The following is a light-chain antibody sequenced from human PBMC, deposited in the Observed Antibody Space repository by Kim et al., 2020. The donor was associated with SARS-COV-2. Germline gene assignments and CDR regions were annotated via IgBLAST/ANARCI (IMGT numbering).Light chain of an antibody. Sequence: SITFSCSGTCSNIMPLYYAHWYQQRPGTAPTLLIFAHDKRPSGVPDRFSGSKSGTSASLAITGLQAEDEADYYCQSYDGSLSGFVFGSGTKVTVL. V-gene: IGLV1-40*01. CDR3: QSYDGSLSGFV. CDR2: AHD. CDR1: CSNIMPLYY. J-gene: IGLJ1*01.